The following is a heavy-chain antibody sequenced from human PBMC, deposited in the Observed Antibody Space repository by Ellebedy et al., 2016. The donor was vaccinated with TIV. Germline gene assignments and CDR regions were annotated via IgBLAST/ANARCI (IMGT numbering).Heavy chain of an antibody. CDR3: VGDWGYTYAD. Sequence: GESLKISCAVSGFTVGTNNMAWVRQAPGKGLEWVSVIYDRYKTYYADAVKGRYTISRDTSQNTLYLQMSNLRVEDTAVYYCVGDWGYTYADWGQGTLVIVSS. D-gene: IGHD5-18*01. CDR1: GFTVGTNN. CDR2: IYDRYKT. V-gene: IGHV3-53*01. J-gene: IGHJ4*02.